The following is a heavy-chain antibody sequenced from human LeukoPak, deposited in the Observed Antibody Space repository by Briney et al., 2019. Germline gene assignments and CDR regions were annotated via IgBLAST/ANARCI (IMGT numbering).Heavy chain of an antibody. CDR2: MYYSGNT. CDR3: ARHTWTAVEENWFDP. Sequence: SETLSLTCNVSGGSISSYYWNWIRQPPGKGLEWIGYMYYSGNTNYNPSLKSRVTTSVDSSKNQFSLKLSSVTAADTAVYYCARHTWTAVEENWFDPWGQGTLVTVSS. D-gene: IGHD6-19*01. J-gene: IGHJ5*02. CDR1: GGSISSYY. V-gene: IGHV4-59*08.